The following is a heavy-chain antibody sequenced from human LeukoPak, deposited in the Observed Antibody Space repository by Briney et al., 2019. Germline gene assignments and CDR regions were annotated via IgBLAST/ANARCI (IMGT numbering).Heavy chain of an antibody. Sequence: GGSLRLSCTASGFSFSGHWMHWARQLPGKGLVWVSRISPTGSTTSYADSVKGRFTVSRDNAKNTLYLQVNNLRAEDTAVYYCARGPNSNWSGLDFWGQGTLLTASS. D-gene: IGHD6-6*01. CDR3: ARGPNSNWSGLDF. CDR2: ISPTGSTT. V-gene: IGHV3-74*01. CDR1: GFSFSGHW. J-gene: IGHJ4*02.